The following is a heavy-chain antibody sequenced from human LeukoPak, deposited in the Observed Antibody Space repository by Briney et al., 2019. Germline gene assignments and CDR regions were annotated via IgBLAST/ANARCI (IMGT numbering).Heavy chain of an antibody. CDR2: ISGTGGST. J-gene: IGHJ4*02. V-gene: IGHV3-23*01. D-gene: IGHD4-17*01. CDR3: ARATTVTVFDY. CDR1: GFTFSNYA. Sequence: GGSLRLSCAASGFTFSNYAMNWVRQAPGKGLEWVSLISGTGGSTYYAYSVKGRFTISRDNSKNTLYVQMNNLRADDTAVYYCARATTVTVFDYWGQGTLVTVSS.